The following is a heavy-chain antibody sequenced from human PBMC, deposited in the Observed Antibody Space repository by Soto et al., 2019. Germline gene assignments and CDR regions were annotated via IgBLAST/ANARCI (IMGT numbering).Heavy chain of an antibody. CDR2: ISYDGSNK. CDR3: ARGSSSWSYYFDY. D-gene: IGHD6-13*01. J-gene: IGHJ4*02. CDR1: GFTFSSYA. V-gene: IGHV3-30-3*01. Sequence: QVQLVESGGGVVQPGRSLRLSCAASGFTFSSYAMHWVRQAPGKGLEWVAVISYDGSNKYYADSVKGRFTISRDNSKNTRYLQMNSLRAEDTAVYYCARGSSSWSYYFDYWGQGTLVTVSS.